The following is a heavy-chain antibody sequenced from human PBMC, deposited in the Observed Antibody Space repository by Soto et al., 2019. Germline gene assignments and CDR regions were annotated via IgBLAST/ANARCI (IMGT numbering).Heavy chain of an antibody. CDR3: ARDVGYHYDGSPSGQFDF. CDR1: GNSISTTNW. V-gene: IGHV4-4*02. J-gene: IGHJ4*02. CDR2: IYHSGST. D-gene: IGHD3-22*01. Sequence: SGTLSLTCVVSGNSISTTNWWSWVRQSPGKGLEWIGEIYHSGSTNYNPSLKSRVTISVDKSKNQFSLKLSSVTAADTAVYYCARDVGYHYDGSPSGQFDFWGQGTLVTVSS.